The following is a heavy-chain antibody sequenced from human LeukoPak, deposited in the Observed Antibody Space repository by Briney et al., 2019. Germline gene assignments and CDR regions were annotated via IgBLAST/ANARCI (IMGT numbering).Heavy chain of an antibody. Sequence: GSLRLSCAASGFTFSSYSMNWVRQAPGKGLEWVSSISSSSSYINYADSVRGRFTISRDNAKNSLFLQMDSLRGEDTAVYYCARATSRGSYYYWGQGTLVTVSS. CDR3: ARATSRGSYYY. D-gene: IGHD1-26*01. J-gene: IGHJ4*02. CDR1: GFTFSSYS. V-gene: IGHV3-21*01. CDR2: ISSSSSYI.